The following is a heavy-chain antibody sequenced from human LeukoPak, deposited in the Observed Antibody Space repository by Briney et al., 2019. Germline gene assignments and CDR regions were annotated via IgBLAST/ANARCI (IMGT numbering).Heavy chain of an antibody. V-gene: IGHV3-23*01. CDR2: ISGSGSRT. Sequence: GGSLRHSCAASGFTFSSYAMSRVRQAPGKGLEWVSTISGSGSRTYYADSVKGRFTISRDNSKNTLYLQMNSLRAEDTAVYYCAKDRIPRDGYNEIDYWGQGTLVTVSS. CDR1: GFTFSSYA. CDR3: AKDRIPRDGYNEIDY. J-gene: IGHJ4*02. D-gene: IGHD5-24*01.